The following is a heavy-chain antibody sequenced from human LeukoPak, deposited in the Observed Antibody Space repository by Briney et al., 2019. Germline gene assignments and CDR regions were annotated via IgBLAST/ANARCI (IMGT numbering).Heavy chain of an antibody. D-gene: IGHD1-7*01. J-gene: IGHJ6*02. CDR2: IIPIFGTA. CDR1: GGTFISYA. Sequence: SVKVSCKASGGTFISYAISWVRQAPGQGLEWMGGIIPIFGTANYAQKFQGRVTITADESTSTAYMELSSLRSEDTAVYYCARDPSITGTTHYYYYGMDVWGQGTTVTVSS. CDR3: ARDPSITGTTHYYYYGMDV. V-gene: IGHV1-69*01.